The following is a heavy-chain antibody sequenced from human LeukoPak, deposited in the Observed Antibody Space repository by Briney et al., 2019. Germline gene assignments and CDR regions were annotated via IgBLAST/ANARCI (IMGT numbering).Heavy chain of an antibody. CDR3: ARHYSSGSDFDY. V-gene: IGHV5-10-1*01. CDR1: GYSFTRYW. CDR2: IDPGDSYT. Sequence: GESLRISCKGSGYSFTRYWISWVPQMPGKGLEWMGRIDPGDSYTNYSPSFQGHVTISADKSISTAYLQWSSLKASDTAMYYCARHYSSGSDFDYWGQGPWSPSPQ. D-gene: IGHD6-19*01. J-gene: IGHJ4*02.